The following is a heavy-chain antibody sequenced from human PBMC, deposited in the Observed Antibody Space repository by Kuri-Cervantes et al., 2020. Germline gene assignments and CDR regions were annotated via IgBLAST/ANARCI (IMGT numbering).Heavy chain of an antibody. J-gene: IGHJ6*02. CDR2: IYYSGST. D-gene: IGHD6-6*01. CDR1: GGSVSSGSYY. CDR3: ARDSSSYYYYYMDV. V-gene: IGHV4-61*01. Sequence: SETLSLTCTVSGGSVSSGSYYWSWIRQPPGKGLEWLGYIYYSGSTNYNPSLKSRVTISVDTSKNRFSLKLSSVTAADTTVYEGARDSSSYYYYYMDVWGQGTTVTVSS.